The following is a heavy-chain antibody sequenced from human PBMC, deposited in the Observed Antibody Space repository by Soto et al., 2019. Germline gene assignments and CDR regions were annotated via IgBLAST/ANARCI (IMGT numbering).Heavy chain of an antibody. D-gene: IGHD3-22*01. CDR1: GGPISSYY. J-gene: IGHJ4*02. Sequence: TLSLTCTFSGGPISSYYWTWIRQPPGKGLEGMVYIYYTGSTDYNPSLKSRVTISVATSNNQFSLKLSSVTAAATAVYYCATAHVKYYYDSSGYDDYWGQGTPVTVSS. CDR2: IYYTGST. V-gene: IGHV4-59*01. CDR3: ATAHVKYYYDSSGYDDY.